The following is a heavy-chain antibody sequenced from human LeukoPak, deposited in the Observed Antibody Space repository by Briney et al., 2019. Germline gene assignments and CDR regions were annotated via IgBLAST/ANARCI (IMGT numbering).Heavy chain of an antibody. CDR1: GFTFSSYW. CDR3: ARGSGSYLGVFDY. D-gene: IGHD1-26*01. J-gene: IGHJ4*02. CDR2: IKPDGSEK. V-gene: IGHV3-7*01. Sequence: GGSLRLSCAASGFTFSSYWMSWVRQAPGKGLEWVANIKPDGSEKYYVDSVKGRFTISRDNAKNSLYLQMNSLRAEDTAVYYCARGSGSYLGVFDYWGQGTLVTVSS.